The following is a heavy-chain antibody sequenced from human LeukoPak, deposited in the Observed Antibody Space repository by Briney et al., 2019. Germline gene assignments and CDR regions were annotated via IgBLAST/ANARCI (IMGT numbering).Heavy chain of an antibody. D-gene: IGHD2-2*01. CDR1: GYTFSTFW. J-gene: IGHJ4*02. V-gene: IGHV5-51*01. Sequence: GESLQISCKGAGYTFSTFWIGWVRQPPGKGLEWMGIIHPGDSDTIYSPSFQGQVTISADKSTNTAYLQWSSLKASDTAIYYCARLEAKLETSTLDYWGQGTLVTVSS. CDR3: ARLEAKLETSTLDY. CDR2: IHPGDSDT.